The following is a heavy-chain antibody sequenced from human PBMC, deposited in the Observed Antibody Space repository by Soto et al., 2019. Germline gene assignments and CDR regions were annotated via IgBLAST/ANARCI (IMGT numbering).Heavy chain of an antibody. Sequence: ASVKVSCKASGFSFTGYYIHWLRQAPGQGLEWMGWINAHSGGTEYAQKFQGRVTLTRDTSIATAYLTLTSLTSDDTALYYCSKNLTRQLAYWLDPWGQGTQVTVSS. CDR2: INAHSGGT. V-gene: IGHV1-2*02. J-gene: IGHJ5*02. CDR1: GFSFTGYY. D-gene: IGHD6-6*01. CDR3: SKNLTRQLAYWLDP.